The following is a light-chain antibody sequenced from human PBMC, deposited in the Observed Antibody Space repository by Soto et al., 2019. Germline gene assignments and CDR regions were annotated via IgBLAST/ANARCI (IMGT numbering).Light chain of an antibody. CDR3: QQSLTSPYT. Sequence: DIQMTQSPSSLSASVRDRVTITCRASQTISTHLSWYQQKPGKTPKLLIYAASTLQSGVPPTFSGSGSGTDFTLTITSLQPEDFATYYCQQSLTSPYTFGQGTKLEIK. CDR2: AAS. CDR1: QTISTH. J-gene: IGKJ2*01. V-gene: IGKV1-39*01.